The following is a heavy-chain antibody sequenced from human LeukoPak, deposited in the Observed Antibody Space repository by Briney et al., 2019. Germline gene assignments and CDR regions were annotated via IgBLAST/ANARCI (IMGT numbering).Heavy chain of an antibody. Sequence: PGGSLRLSCAASGFSFNSYSMNWVRQAPGKGLEWVASIKQDGSEKSYVDSVKGRFTISRDSGKNSLYLQMNSLRAEDTAVYYCARWSGAYHTFDYWGQGTLVTVSS. J-gene: IGHJ4*02. CDR1: GFSFNSYS. V-gene: IGHV3-7*04. CDR3: ARWSGAYHTFDY. D-gene: IGHD1-14*01. CDR2: IKQDGSEK.